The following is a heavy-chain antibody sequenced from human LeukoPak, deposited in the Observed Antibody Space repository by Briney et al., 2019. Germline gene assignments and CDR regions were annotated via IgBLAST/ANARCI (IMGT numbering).Heavy chain of an antibody. Sequence: TGGSLRLSCAASGFSFSDYYMSWIRQAPGKGLEWLSYISSDGSIMYYADSVKGRFPISRDNAKNSLFLQMNSLRAEDTAVYYCAPFPYASGGNWGQGTLITVSS. CDR3: APFPYASGGN. J-gene: IGHJ4*02. V-gene: IGHV3-11*01. CDR1: GFSFSDYY. CDR2: ISSDGSIM. D-gene: IGHD3-10*01.